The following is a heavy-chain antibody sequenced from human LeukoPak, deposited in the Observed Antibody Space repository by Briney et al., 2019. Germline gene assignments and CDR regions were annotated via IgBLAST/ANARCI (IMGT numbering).Heavy chain of an antibody. CDR1: GFTFTSSA. CDR3: ARDLILVGYCSSTSCYKGHNWFDP. CDR2: IVVGSGNT. J-gene: IGHJ5*02. V-gene: IGHV1-58*01. D-gene: IGHD2-2*02. Sequence: GASVKVSCKASGFTFTSSAVQWVRQARGQRLEWIGWIVVGSGNTNYAQKFQGRVTMTRDTSTSTVYMELSSLRSEDTAVYYCARDLILVGYCSSTSCYKGHNWFDPWGQGTLVTVSS.